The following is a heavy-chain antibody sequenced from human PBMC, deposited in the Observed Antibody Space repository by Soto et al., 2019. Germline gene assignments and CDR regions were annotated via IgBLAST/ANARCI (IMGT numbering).Heavy chain of an antibody. CDR3: ANDGYTYGSADF. CDR1: GFTFSNYG. V-gene: IGHV3-30*18. J-gene: IGHJ4*02. CDR2: ISSDGSNK. Sequence: QVQLVESGGGVVQPGRSLRLSCAASGFTFSNYGMHWFRQAPGKGLEWVALISSDGSNKYYADSVKGRFTISRDNSKNTLYLQMNSLGAEDTAVYYCANDGYTYGSADFWGQGTLVTVSS. D-gene: IGHD5-18*01.